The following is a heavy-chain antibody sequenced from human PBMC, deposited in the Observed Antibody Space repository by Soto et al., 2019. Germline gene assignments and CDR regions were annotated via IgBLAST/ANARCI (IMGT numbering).Heavy chain of an antibody. J-gene: IGHJ4*02. V-gene: IGHV1-18*01. CDR2: ISAYNGNT. CDR3: ARGWFGEFVDYFDY. D-gene: IGHD3-10*01. Sequence: ASMNVSSKASGYTFTSYAISWVRQAPGQGLEWMGWISAYNGNTNYAQKVQGRVTMTTDTSTSTAYMELRSLRSDDTAVYYCARGWFGEFVDYFDYWGQGTLVTVSS. CDR1: GYTFTSYA.